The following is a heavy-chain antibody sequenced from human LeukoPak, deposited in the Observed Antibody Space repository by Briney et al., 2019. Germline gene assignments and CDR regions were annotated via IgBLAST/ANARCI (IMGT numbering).Heavy chain of an antibody. CDR1: GFTFNQYG. CDR3: ARDNRDWALDY. Sequence: QSGGSLRLSCATSGFTFNQYGIHWVRQAPGKGLEWVAYIEDIGKNKYYSDSVKGRFSISRDSSKNTVYVQVNSLRREDTAVYYCARDNRDWALDYWGQGALVTVSS. V-gene: IGHV3-30*02. CDR2: IEDIGKNK. D-gene: IGHD3/OR15-3a*01. J-gene: IGHJ4*02.